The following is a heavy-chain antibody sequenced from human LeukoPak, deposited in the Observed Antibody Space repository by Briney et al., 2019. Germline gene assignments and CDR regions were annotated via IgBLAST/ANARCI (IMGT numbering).Heavy chain of an antibody. J-gene: IGHJ4*02. CDR1: GGSISSYY. CDR2: IYNSGST. Sequence: SETLSLTCTVSGGSISSYYWRWIRQPAGKGLEWIGRIYNSGSTNYNPSLKSRVTMSVDTSKNQFSLKLSSVTAADTAVYYCATAYYYGSGSFDYWGQGTLVTVSS. V-gene: IGHV4-4*07. D-gene: IGHD3-10*01. CDR3: ATAYYYGSGSFDY.